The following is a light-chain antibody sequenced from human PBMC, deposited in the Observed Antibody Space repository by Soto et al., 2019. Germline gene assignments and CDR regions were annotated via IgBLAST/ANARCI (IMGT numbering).Light chain of an antibody. Sequence: DIPMTQSPSSVSASVGDRVTITCRASQGISSWVAWYQQKPGKAPNLLIYAASSLQSGVQSRFSGSGSGTEFTLTISSLQPEDFATYYCQQADTFPLTFGGGTKVEI. V-gene: IGKV1-12*01. CDR3: QQADTFPLT. J-gene: IGKJ4*01. CDR1: QGISSW. CDR2: AAS.